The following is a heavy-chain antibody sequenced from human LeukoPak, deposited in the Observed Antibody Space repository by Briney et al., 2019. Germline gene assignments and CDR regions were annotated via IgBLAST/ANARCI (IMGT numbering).Heavy chain of an antibody. V-gene: IGHV4-59*01. CDR2: IYYSGST. CDR3: ARGARGSGSYYGY. D-gene: IGHD3-10*01. J-gene: IGHJ4*02. CDR1: GGSISSYY. Sequence: PSETLSLTRTVSGGSISSYYWSWIRQPLGKGLEWIGYIYYSGSTNYNPSLKSRVTISVDTSKNQFSLKLSSVTAADTAVYYCARGARGSGSYYGYWGQGTLVTVSS.